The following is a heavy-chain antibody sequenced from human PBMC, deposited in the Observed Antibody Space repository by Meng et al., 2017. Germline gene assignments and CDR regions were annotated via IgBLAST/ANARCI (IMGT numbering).Heavy chain of an antibody. CDR1: GFTFSSYA. J-gene: IGHJ3*02. Sequence: GESLKISCAASGFTFSSYAMSWVRQAPGKGLEWVSAISGSGGSTYYADSVKGRFTISRDNSKNTLYLQMNSLRAEDTAVYYCAKELHIVVVPAAIVNDAFDIWGQGTMVTVSS. CDR2: ISGSGGST. V-gene: IGHV3-23*01. CDR3: AKELHIVVVPAAIVNDAFDI. D-gene: IGHD2-2*01.